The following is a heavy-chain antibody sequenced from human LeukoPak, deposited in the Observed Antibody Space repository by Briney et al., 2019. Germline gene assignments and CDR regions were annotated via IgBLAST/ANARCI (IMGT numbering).Heavy chain of an antibody. CDR3: ARVTYNGYQHFDY. CDR1: GGSFSGYS. V-gene: IGHV4-34*01. CDR2: INYSGST. J-gene: IGHJ4*02. Sequence: SETLSLTCAVYGGSFSGYSWSWIRQSPGKGLEWIGEINYSGSTNSNPSLKSRVTISVDTSKNQFSLKLTSVTAADTAVYYCARVTYNGYQHFDYWGQGNLVTVS. D-gene: IGHD3-10*01.